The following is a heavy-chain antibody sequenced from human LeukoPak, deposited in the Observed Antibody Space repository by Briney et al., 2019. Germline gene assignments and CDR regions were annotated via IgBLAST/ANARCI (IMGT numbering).Heavy chain of an antibody. V-gene: IGHV1-2*02. D-gene: IGHD3-9*01. CDR3: ARDSSRRPQNYDIATSFSTDY. Sequence: ASVKVSCKASGYTFTDYYIHWVRQAPGQGLEWMGWINPKIGGTNYAQRFQGRVSMTSYTSITTAYMGLRRVTSDATAVYYCARDSSRRPQNYDIATSFSTDYWGQGTLVTVSS. CDR2: INPKIGGT. J-gene: IGHJ4*02. CDR1: GYTFTDYY.